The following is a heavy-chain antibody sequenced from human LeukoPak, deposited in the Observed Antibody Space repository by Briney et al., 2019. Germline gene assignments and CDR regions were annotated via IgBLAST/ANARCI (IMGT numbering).Heavy chain of an antibody. D-gene: IGHD6-13*01. CDR3: ARLTMEGINWFDP. Sequence: SVKVSCKASGGTFSSYAISWVRQAPGQGLEWMGGIIPIFGTANYAQKFQGRVTITADESTSTAYMELSSLRSEDTAVYYCARLTMEGINWFDPWGQGTLVTVSS. CDR2: IIPIFGTA. CDR1: GGTFSSYA. J-gene: IGHJ5*02. V-gene: IGHV1-69*13.